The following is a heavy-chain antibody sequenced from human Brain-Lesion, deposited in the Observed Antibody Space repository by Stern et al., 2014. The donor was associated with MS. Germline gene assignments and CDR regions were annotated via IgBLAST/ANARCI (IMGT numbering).Heavy chain of an antibody. V-gene: IGHV4-31*03. CDR1: GGSVSSGGYF. J-gene: IGHJ2*01. D-gene: IGHD3-3*02. CDR3: ARNPALWYFDL. CDR2: VYYSGSI. Sequence: QVQLQESGPGLVKPLQTLSLTCNVSGGSVSSGGYFWNWIRQPPGKGLEWIGHVYYSGSIAYNPSLKSRVTISVDTSKNQFSLRLRSVTAADTAVYYCARNPALWYFDLWGRGTLAAVSS.